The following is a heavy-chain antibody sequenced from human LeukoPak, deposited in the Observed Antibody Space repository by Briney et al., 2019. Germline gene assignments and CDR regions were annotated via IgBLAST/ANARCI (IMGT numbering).Heavy chain of an antibody. D-gene: IGHD3-22*01. J-gene: IGHJ4*02. V-gene: IGHV3-21*01. CDR1: GFTFSSYS. Sequence: PGGSLRLSCAASGFTFSSYSMNWVRQAPGKGLEWVSSISSSRSYIYYADSVKGRFTISRDNAKNSLYLQMNSLRAEDTAVYYCARDSTEAYYYDSSGYYADYWGQGTLVTVSS. CDR3: ARDSTEAYYYDSSGYYADY. CDR2: ISSSRSYI.